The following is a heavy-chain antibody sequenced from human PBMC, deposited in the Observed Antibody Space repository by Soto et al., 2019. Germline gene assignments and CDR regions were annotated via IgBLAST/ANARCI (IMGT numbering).Heavy chain of an antibody. V-gene: IGHV4-39*01. CDR2: IYYSGST. Sequence: QLQLQESGPGLVKPSETLSLTCTVSGGSISNNSYYWGWIRQPPGKGLEWIGHIYYSGSTYYNPTLKSRVTLPADTSKNQYSRRRRSVTAADTALYYCASYCSSTICYTGAFDYWGQGTLVTVSS. CDR3: ASYCSSTICYTGAFDY. J-gene: IGHJ4*02. CDR1: GGSISNNSYY. D-gene: IGHD2-2*02.